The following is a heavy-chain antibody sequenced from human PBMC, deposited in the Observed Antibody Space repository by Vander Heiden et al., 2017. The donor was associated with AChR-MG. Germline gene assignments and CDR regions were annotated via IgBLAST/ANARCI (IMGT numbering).Heavy chain of an antibody. CDR1: GFTFSSYG. V-gene: IGHV3-33*01. D-gene: IGHD1-7*01. CDR3: ARAGIDWNYAGY. Sequence: QVQLVESGGGVVQPGRSLRLSCAASGFTFSSYGMHWVRQAPGKGLEWVAVIWYDGSNKYYADSVKGRFTISRDNSKNTLYLQMNSLRAEDTAVYYCARAGIDWNYAGYWGQGTLVTVSS. J-gene: IGHJ4*02. CDR2: IWYDGSNK.